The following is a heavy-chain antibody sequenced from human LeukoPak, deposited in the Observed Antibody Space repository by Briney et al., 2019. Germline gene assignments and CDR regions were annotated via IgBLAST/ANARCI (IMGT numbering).Heavy chain of an antibody. CDR1: GYSFTDYY. V-gene: IGHV1-2*02. D-gene: IGHD2-21*01. CDR3: ARADRLHGGPYLIGP. Sequence: ASVKVSCRTSGYSFTDYYMHWVRQAPGQGLEWMGWINPNSGGTSSAQKFQGRVTMTRDTSITTVYMEVRWLTSDDTAIYYCARADRLHGGPYLIGPWGLGTLVTVSS. J-gene: IGHJ5*02. CDR2: INPNSGGT.